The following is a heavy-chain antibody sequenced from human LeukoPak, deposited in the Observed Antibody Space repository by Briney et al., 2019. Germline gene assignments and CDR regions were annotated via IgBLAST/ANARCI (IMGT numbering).Heavy chain of an antibody. J-gene: IGHJ4*02. V-gene: IGHV3-23*01. D-gene: IGHD5-12*01. CDR1: GFIFTNYA. CDR3: AKGGYDYVEMGYFDY. Sequence: RGSLRLSCAVSGFIFTNYAMSWVRQAPGKGLEWVSVIIGSSGSTFYADSVKGRFTISRDKSKNTLYLQMNSLRAEGTAVYYCAKGGYDYVEMGYFDYWGQGTLVTVSS. CDR2: IIGSSGST.